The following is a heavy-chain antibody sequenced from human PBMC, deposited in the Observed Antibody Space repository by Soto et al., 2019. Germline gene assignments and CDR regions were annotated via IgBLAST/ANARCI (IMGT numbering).Heavy chain of an antibody. CDR2: INGGGTST. CDR3: ARGDPTMGAVHVVFES. V-gene: IGHV3-23*03. CDR1: GFTFSNLA. J-gene: IGHJ4*02. D-gene: IGHD2-15*01. Sequence: GRSLRLSYAASGFTFSNLAMNWFRQAPEKGPEWVSLINGGGTSTYYADSVKGRFTVSRDNSINTVFLQMSSLGGEDTAVYFWARGDPTMGAVHVVFESLGEGTRVTVPP.